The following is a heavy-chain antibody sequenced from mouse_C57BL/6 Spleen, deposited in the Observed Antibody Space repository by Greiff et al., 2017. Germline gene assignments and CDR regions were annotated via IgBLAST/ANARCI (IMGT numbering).Heavy chain of an antibody. J-gene: IGHJ2*01. Sequence: QVQLQQSGADLVMPGASVKLSCKASGYTFTSYWMHWVQQTPGQGLEWVGDIGPSDSYTYYHQKFKGQSTLTVDKSSSTTYMQLSSLTSEDSAVYYCARDGISYDFDYWGQGTTLTVAS. CDR3: ARDGISYDFDY. V-gene: IGHV1-69*01. CDR2: IGPSDSYT. D-gene: IGHD1-1*01. CDR1: GYTFTSYW.